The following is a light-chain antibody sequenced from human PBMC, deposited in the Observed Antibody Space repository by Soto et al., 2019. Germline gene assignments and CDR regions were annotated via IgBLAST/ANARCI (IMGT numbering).Light chain of an antibody. V-gene: IGKV1-5*02. CDR2: DVS. Sequence: DIQMTQSPSTLSASVGDGFAIICRASQSIGTWLAWYQQKPGKAPXXLIYDVSTLKSGVPSRFSGIASATEFTLSISSMPPDDFATYYCQQYKSYWTFGQGTKVDIK. J-gene: IGKJ1*01. CDR1: QSIGTW. CDR3: QQYKSYWT.